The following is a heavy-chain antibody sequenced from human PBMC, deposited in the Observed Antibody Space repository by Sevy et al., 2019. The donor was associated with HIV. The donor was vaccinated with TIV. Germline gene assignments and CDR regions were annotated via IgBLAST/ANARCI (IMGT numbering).Heavy chain of an antibody. CDR2: IKSKTDGGTT. D-gene: IGHD2-21*02. Sequence: GGSLRLSCAASGFTFSNAWMSWVRQAPGKGLEWVGRIKSKTDGGTTDYAAPVKGRLTISRDDSKNTLYLQMNSLKTEDTAVYYCTTICGGDCYGFDYWGQGTLVTVSS. V-gene: IGHV3-15*01. J-gene: IGHJ4*02. CDR1: GFTFSNAW. CDR3: TTICGGDCYGFDY.